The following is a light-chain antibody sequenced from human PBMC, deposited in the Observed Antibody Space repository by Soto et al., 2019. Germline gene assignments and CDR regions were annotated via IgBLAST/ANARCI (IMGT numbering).Light chain of an antibody. CDR3: SSYTSSRPHV. V-gene: IGLV2-14*03. CDR1: SSDVGGYNY. CDR2: DVT. J-gene: IGLJ1*01. Sequence: QSVLTQPASVSGSPGQSITISCTGTSSDVGGYNYVSWYQHHPGKAPKLMIYDVTNRPSGVSNRFSGSKSGNAASLTISGLPGEDGADYYLSSYTSSRPHVFGTGTKVTVL.